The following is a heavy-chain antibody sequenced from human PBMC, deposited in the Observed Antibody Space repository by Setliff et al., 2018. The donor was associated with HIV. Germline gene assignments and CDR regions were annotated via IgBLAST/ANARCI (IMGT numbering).Heavy chain of an antibody. J-gene: IGHJ3*02. D-gene: IGHD5-12*01. V-gene: IGHV1-69*13. CDR2: IIPIYGTA. CDR1: GDIFSRYG. Sequence: SVKVSCKAPGDIFSRYGISWVRQAPGQGLEWMGGIIPIYGTANSAQKFQGRVTITADESTSTAYMELSTLRSEDTAVYFCARDGGYSGHQWFGDAFDIWGQGTMVTV. CDR3: ARDGGYSGHQWFGDAFDI.